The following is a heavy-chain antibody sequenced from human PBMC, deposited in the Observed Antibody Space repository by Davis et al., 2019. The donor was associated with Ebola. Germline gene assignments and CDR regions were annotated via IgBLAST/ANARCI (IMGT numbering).Heavy chain of an antibody. D-gene: IGHD3-22*01. CDR3: ARGYYDSGY. CDR2: IWYDGSNK. V-gene: IGHV3-33*01. CDR1: GFTFSNYG. Sequence: GESLKISCAASGFTFSNYGMHWVRQAPGKGLEWAAVIWYDGSNKYYADSVKGRFTISRDNSKNTLYLQMNSLRAEDTAVYYCARGYYDSGYWGQGTLVTVSS. J-gene: IGHJ4*02.